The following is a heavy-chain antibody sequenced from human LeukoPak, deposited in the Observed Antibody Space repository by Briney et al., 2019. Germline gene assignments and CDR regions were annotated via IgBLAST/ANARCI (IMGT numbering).Heavy chain of an antibody. CDR2: IKSKADGGTT. CDR1: GVNFSNAW. CDR3: TDPPTSL. Sequence: GGSLRLSCAASGVNFSNAWVSWVRRAPGEGLEWLGRIKSKADGGTTLHAASVEDRFAISRDDSINTLYLQMTSLKIEDTAVYYCTDPPTSLWGQGILVTVSS. J-gene: IGHJ4*02. D-gene: IGHD1-1*01. V-gene: IGHV3-15*01.